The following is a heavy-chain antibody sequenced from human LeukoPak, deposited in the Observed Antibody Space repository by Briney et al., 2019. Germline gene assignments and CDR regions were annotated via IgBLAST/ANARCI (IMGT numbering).Heavy chain of an antibody. CDR1: GFNFSSYA. J-gene: IGHJ4*02. D-gene: IGHD3-3*01. CDR3: ARGIGFLDFDY. Sequence: GGSLRLSCAASGFNFSSYAMHWVRQAPGKGLEWVAVISYDGSNKYYADSVKGRFTISRDNSKNTLYLQMNSLRAEDTAVYYCARGIGFLDFDYWGQGTLVTVSS. CDR2: ISYDGSNK. V-gene: IGHV3-30-3*01.